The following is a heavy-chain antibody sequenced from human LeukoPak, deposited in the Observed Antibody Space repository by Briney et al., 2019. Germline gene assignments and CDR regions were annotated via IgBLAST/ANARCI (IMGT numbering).Heavy chain of an antibody. V-gene: IGHV3-30*18. Sequence: GGSLRLSCAASGFRVSSYAMSWVRQAPGKGLEWVAVTSYDGSNKYYADSVKGRFTVSRDNSKNTLYLQMNSLRAEDTAVYYCAKDWDQYRSGCDHWGQGTLVTVSS. CDR2: TSYDGSNK. CDR1: GFRVSSYA. CDR3: AKDWDQYRSGCDH. J-gene: IGHJ4*02. D-gene: IGHD3-10*01.